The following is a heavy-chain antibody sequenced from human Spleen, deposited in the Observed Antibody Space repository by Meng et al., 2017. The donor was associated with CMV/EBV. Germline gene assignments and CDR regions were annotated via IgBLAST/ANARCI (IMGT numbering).Heavy chain of an antibody. V-gene: IGHV4-34*01. D-gene: IGHD2-2*01. J-gene: IGHJ4*02. Sequence: SQTLSLTCAVYGGSFSGYYWTWIRQAPGKGLEYIGESNHIGKTKHNPSLKSRVTISVDMSKNQFSLKLSSVTAADTAVYYCARLIGKGYCSSTSCYGFWGQGTLVTVSS. CDR1: GGSFSGYY. CDR2: SNHIGKT. CDR3: ARLIGKGYCSSTSCYGF.